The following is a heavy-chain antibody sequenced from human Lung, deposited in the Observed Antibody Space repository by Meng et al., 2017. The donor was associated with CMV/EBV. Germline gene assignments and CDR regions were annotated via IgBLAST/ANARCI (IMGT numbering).Heavy chain of an antibody. J-gene: IGHJ6*02. V-gene: IGHV3-21*01. Sequence: SXASFEFTFSSYRMNWVRQAPGKGLEWVSFISSTSAYIGYADSVKGRFTISRDNARNSLFLQMNSLRAEDTAVYYCARDIRGSDYYYGMDVWGQGTTVXVSS. CDR3: ARDIRGSDYYYGMDV. CDR1: EFTFSSYR. D-gene: IGHD3-10*01. CDR2: ISSTSAYI.